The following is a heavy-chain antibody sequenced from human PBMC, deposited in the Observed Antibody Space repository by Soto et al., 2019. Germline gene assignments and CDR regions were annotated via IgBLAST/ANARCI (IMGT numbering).Heavy chain of an antibody. D-gene: IGHD4-17*01. CDR2: ISGSGSIT. J-gene: IGHJ4*02. Sequence: EVQLLESGGGLVQPGGSLRLSCAASGFSFSSYAMTWVRQALGNGLEWVSAISGSGSITYYADSVKGRFTISRDNSKNTLDLQMNSLRAEDTAVYYCAKDIRRLRGAYYFDNWGQGILVTVSS. CDR3: AKDIRRLRGAYYFDN. V-gene: IGHV3-23*01. CDR1: GFSFSSYA.